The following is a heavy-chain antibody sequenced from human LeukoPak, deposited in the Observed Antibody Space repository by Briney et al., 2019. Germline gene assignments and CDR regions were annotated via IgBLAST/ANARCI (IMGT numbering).Heavy chain of an antibody. V-gene: IGHV1-2*02. J-gene: IGHJ4*02. CDR1: GYTFTGYY. D-gene: IGHD6-19*01. CDR2: INPNSGGT. CDR3: AREGSSSGWISPGY. Sequence: ASVKVSCKASGYTFTGYYMHWVRQAPGQGLEWMGWINPNSGGTSYAQKFQGRVTMTRDMSTSRVYMELSSLRSEDTAVYYCAREGSSSGWISPGYWGQGTLVTVSS.